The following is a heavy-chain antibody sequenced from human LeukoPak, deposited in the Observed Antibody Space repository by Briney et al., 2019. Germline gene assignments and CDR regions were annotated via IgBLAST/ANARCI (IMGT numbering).Heavy chain of an antibody. J-gene: IGHJ4*02. CDR2: LFSDRRT. D-gene: IGHD5-24*01. Sequence: GGSLRLSCAASGFIVSTNYMTWVRQAPGKGLQWVAILFSDRRTFYADTVKGRFTISGDKAKNSLYLQMNSLRVEDTAVYYCARDYKYAFDNWGQGTLVTVSS. CDR1: GFIVSTNY. V-gene: IGHV3-66*01. CDR3: ARDYKYAFDN.